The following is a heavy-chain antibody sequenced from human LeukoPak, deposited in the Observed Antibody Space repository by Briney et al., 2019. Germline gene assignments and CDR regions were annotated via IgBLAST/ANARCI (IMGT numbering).Heavy chain of an antibody. D-gene: IGHD3-22*01. V-gene: IGHV1-46*01. Sequence: RASVKVSCKTSGYSFTSYYIHWVRQDPGQGLEWMGMINPSGGSTNYAQTFQGRVTMTRDMSTSTVYMELSSLRSEDTAVYYCARVHHYFDIAFDYWGQGTLVTVSS. CDR2: INPSGGST. CDR3: ARVHHYFDIAFDY. J-gene: IGHJ4*02. CDR1: GYSFTSYY.